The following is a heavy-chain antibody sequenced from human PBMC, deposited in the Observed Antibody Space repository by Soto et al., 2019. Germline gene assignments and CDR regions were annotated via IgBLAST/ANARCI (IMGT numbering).Heavy chain of an antibody. CDR1: GGSISSSNW. Sequence: QVQLQESGPGLVKPSGTLSLTCAVSGGSISSSNWWSWVRQPPGKGLEWIGEIYHSGSTNHNPSLKSRVTISVDKSKNQFSLKLSSVTAADTAVYYCARTYYYDSSGYPLDYWGQGTLVTVSS. J-gene: IGHJ4*02. CDR3: ARTYYYDSSGYPLDY. D-gene: IGHD3-22*01. V-gene: IGHV4-4*02. CDR2: IYHSGST.